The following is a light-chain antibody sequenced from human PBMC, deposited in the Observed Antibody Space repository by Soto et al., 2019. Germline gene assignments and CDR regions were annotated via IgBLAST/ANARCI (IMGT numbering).Light chain of an antibody. V-gene: IGKV1-39*01. J-gene: IGKJ2*01. Sequence: DIQMTQSPSSLSASVGDRVTITCRASQAISTYLIWYQQRPGKAPKLLIYGASTLLSGVPSRFSGSGSGTDFTLTISSLQPEDFAIYYCQQGFRNPYTFGQGTKVETK. CDR2: GAS. CDR3: QQGFRNPYT. CDR1: QAISTY.